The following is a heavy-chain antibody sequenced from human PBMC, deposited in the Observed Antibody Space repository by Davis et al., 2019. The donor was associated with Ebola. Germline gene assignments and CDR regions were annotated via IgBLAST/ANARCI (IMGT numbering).Heavy chain of an antibody. J-gene: IGHJ5*01. CDR2: INHSGSS. V-gene: IGHV4-34*01. Sequence: SETLSLTCAVYGGSFKSYYWNWIRQPPGKGLEWIGEINHSGSSKYNPSLKSRVTLSADTSKNQVSLKLSSVTAADTAVYYCVRSVTMIRGVIPWFDPWGQGTLVAVPS. CDR1: GGSFKSYY. D-gene: IGHD3-10*01. CDR3: VRSVTMIRGVIPWFDP.